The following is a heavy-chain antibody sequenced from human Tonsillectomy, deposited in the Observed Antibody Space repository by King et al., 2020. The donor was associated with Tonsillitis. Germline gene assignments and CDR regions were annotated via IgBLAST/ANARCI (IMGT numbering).Heavy chain of an antibody. J-gene: IGHJ5*02. CDR3: AREVPAATPNNWFDP. CDR1: GGSISSGDYY. V-gene: IGHV4-30-4*01. D-gene: IGHD2-2*01. Sequence: LQLQESGPGLVKPSQTLSLTCTVSGGSISSGDYYWSWIRQPPGKGLEWIGYIYYSGSTYYNPSLKSRVTISVDTSKNQFSLKLSSVTAADTAVYYCAREVPAATPNNWFDPWGQGTLVTVSS. CDR2: IYYSGST.